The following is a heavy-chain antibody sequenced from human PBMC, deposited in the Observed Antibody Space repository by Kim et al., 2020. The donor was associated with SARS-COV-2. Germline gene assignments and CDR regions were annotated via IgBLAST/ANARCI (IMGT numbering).Heavy chain of an antibody. V-gene: IGHV3-30-3*01. CDR3: ARVGDYGSGWYVAGLIDF. J-gene: IGHJ4*02. D-gene: IGHD6-19*01. Sequence: GGSLRLSCAASGFTFSSYAMHWVRQAPGKGLEWMAVISYDGSSKYYAGSVRGRFTISRDNSKNTLYLQMNSLRAEDTAVYYCARVGDYGSGWYVAGLIDFWGQGTLLTVPS. CDR1: GFTFSSYA. CDR2: ISYDGSSK.